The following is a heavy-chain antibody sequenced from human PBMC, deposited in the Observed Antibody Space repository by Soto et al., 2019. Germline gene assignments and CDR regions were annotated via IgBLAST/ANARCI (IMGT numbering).Heavy chain of an antibody. J-gene: IGHJ5*02. D-gene: IGHD2-2*01. CDR3: AKGKRYCSSTSCYAGNWFDP. Sequence: VGSLRLSCAASGFTFSSYGMHWVRQAPGKGLEWVAVISYDGSNKYYADSAKGRFTISRDNSKNTLYLQMNSLRAEDTAVYYCAKGKRYCSSTSCYAGNWFDPWGQGTLVTVSS. CDR2: ISYDGSNK. CDR1: GFTFSSYG. V-gene: IGHV3-30*18.